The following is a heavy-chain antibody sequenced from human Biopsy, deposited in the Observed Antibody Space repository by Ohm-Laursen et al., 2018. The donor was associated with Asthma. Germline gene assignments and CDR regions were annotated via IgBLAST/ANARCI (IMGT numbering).Heavy chain of an antibody. V-gene: IGHV4-61*01. Sequence: GTLSLTCTVSGGSVSTGSYYWSWIRQPPGKGLEWLGYIYYTGSDNYNPSLKSRVTISVDTSKNQFSLRLNSVAAADTAVYYCARGPNYHGSGRAPIGMDVWGQGTTVTVSS. CDR2: IYYTGSD. D-gene: IGHD3-10*01. CDR1: GGSVSTGSYY. J-gene: IGHJ6*02. CDR3: ARGPNYHGSGRAPIGMDV.